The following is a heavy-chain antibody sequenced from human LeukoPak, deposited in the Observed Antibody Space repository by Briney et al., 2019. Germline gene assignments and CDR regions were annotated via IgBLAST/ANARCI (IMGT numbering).Heavy chain of an antibody. CDR2: ISGSGDNT. CDR3: AKVRSGDIAAALNY. Sequence: GGSLRLSCAASGFTFSSYAMNWVRQAPGKGLEGVSGISGSGDNTYYADTVRGRFTISRDNSKYTLFLQMNSLRAEDTAVYYCAKVRSGDIAAALNYWGQGTLVPVSS. D-gene: IGHD6-13*01. J-gene: IGHJ4*02. V-gene: IGHV3-23*01. CDR1: GFTFSSYA.